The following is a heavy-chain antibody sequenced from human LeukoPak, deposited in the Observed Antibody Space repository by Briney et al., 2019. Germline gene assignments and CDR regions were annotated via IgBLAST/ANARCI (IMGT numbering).Heavy chain of an antibody. D-gene: IGHD1-26*01. J-gene: IGHJ4*02. V-gene: IGHV4-59*01. CDR1: GGSISSYY. Sequence: SETLSLTCPVSGGSISSYYWSWIRQPPGKGLVWIGYIYYSGSTNYNPSLKSRVTISVDTSKNQFSLKLSSVTAADTAVYYCARASQWELLVYFDYWGQGTLVTVSS. CDR2: IYYSGST. CDR3: ARASQWELLVYFDY.